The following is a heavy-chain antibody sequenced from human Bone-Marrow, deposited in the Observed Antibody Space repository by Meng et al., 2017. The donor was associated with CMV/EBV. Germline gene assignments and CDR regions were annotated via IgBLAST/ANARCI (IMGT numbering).Heavy chain of an antibody. CDR2: IRYDGSNK. CDR3: AKDRGAYYYDSSGYYYYYGMDV. J-gene: IGHJ6*02. Sequence: GGSLRLSCAASGFTFSSYGMHWVRQAPGKGLEWVAFIRYDGSNKYYADSVKGRFTISRDNSKNTLYLQMNSLRAEDTAVYYCAKDRGAYYYDSSGYYYYYGMDVWGQGTTVTLSS. V-gene: IGHV3-30*02. CDR1: GFTFSSYG. D-gene: IGHD3-22*01.